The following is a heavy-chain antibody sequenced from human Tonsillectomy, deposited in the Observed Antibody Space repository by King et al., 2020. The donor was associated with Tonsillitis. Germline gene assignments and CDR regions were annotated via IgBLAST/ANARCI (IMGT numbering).Heavy chain of an antibody. D-gene: IGHD1/OR15-1a*01. CDR2: IDPSDAHI. J-gene: IGHJ4*02. Sequence: VQLVESGAEVKKPGESLRISCKGSGYSFTSYWISWVRQKPGKGLEWMGRIDPSDAHIHDSPSFQAHVTISVEKSISTAYLQWSSLKASDTAMYYCARPRGTKMDLGDFDLWGQGTLVTVSS. CDR1: GYSFTSYW. CDR3: ARPRGTKMDLGDFDL. V-gene: IGHV5-10-1*03.